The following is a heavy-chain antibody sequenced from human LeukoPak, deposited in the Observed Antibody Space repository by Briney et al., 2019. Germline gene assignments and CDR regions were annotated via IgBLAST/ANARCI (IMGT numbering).Heavy chain of an antibody. CDR2: IYHSGST. CDR3: ARARVVKIDY. Sequence: SETLSPTCAVSGGSISSGGYSWSWIRQPPGKGLEWIGYIYHSGSTYYNPSLKSRVTISVDRSKNQFSLKLSSVTAADTAVYYCARARVVKIDYWGQGTLVTVSS. CDR1: GGSISSGGYS. J-gene: IGHJ4*02. V-gene: IGHV4-30-2*01. D-gene: IGHD4-23*01.